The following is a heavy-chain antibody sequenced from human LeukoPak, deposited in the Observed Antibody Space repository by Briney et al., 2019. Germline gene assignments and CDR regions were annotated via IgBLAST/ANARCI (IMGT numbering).Heavy chain of an antibody. Sequence: PGGSLRLSCAASGFTFSSYGMHRVRQAPGKGLEWVAVIWYDGSNKYYADSVKGRFTISRDNSKNTLYLQMNSLRAEDTAVYYCAKDWDYGSGSYEGPHYWGQGTLVTVSS. V-gene: IGHV3-33*06. CDR1: GFTFSSYG. D-gene: IGHD3-10*01. CDR2: IWYDGSNK. J-gene: IGHJ4*02. CDR3: AKDWDYGSGSYEGPHY.